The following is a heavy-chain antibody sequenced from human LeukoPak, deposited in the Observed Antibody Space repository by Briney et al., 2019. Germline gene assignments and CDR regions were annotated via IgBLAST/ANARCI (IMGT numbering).Heavy chain of an antibody. J-gene: IGHJ3*02. CDR3: ARDYPWGNYGLLGASDI. Sequence: ASETLSLTCTVSGGSISIYYWSWIRQPPGKGLEWIGYIFYSGSTNYNPSLKSRVTISVDTSKNQFSLKLSSVTAADTAVYYRARDYPWGNYGLLGASDIWGQGTMVTVSS. V-gene: IGHV4-59*01. CDR2: IFYSGST. CDR1: GGSISIYY. D-gene: IGHD3-10*01.